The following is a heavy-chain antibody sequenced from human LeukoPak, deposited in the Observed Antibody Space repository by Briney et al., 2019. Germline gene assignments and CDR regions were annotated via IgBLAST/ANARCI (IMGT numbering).Heavy chain of an antibody. CDR3: VKGGRTNSPLDY. Sequence: PGGSLRLSCAASGFTFSSYAMDWVRQAPGKGLEWVSVISGGGTTTYYADSVKGRLTISRDNSKNTLYLQMNSLRADDTAVYYCVKGGRTNSPLDYWGQGTLVTVSS. CDR2: ISGGGTTT. J-gene: IGHJ4*02. CDR1: GFTFSSYA. V-gene: IGHV3-23*01. D-gene: IGHD1-14*01.